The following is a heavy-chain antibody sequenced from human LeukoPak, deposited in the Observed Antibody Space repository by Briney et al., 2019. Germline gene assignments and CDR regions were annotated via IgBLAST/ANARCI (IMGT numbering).Heavy chain of an antibody. Sequence: GGSLRLSCAASEFIFSSYEMKWVRQAPGKGLEWVSYISSSGSTIYYANSVKGRFTISRDNAKSSLYLQMNSLRVEDTAVYYCARGPHPYTSGWYHFDYWGQGTLVTVSS. CDR3: ARGPHPYTSGWYHFDY. CDR1: EFIFSSYE. J-gene: IGHJ4*02. V-gene: IGHV3-48*03. CDR2: ISSSGSTI. D-gene: IGHD6-19*01.